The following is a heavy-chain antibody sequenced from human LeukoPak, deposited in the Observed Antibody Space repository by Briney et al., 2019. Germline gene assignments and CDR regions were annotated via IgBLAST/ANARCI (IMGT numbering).Heavy chain of an antibody. D-gene: IGHD4-11*01. Sequence: GASVKVSCKASGGTFSSYAISWVRQAPGQGLEWMGGIIPIFGTANYAQKFQGRVTITADESTSTAYMELGSLRSEDTAVYYCARDRYSNYQPYYYYGMDVWGQGTTVTVSS. CDR2: IIPIFGTA. V-gene: IGHV1-69*13. J-gene: IGHJ6*02. CDR3: ARDRYSNYQPYYYYGMDV. CDR1: GGTFSSYA.